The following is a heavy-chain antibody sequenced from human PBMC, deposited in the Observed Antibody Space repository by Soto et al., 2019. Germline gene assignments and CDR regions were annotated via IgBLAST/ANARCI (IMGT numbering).Heavy chain of an antibody. J-gene: IGHJ6*02. Sequence: SETLSLTCTVSGGSISSYYWSWIRQPPGKGLEWIGYIYYRGSTNYNPSLKSRVTISVDTSKNQFSLKLSSVTAADTAVYYCARDSPRIKPYCSSTSCPYYYGMDVWGQGTTVTVSS. CDR1: GGSISSYY. V-gene: IGHV4-59*01. CDR3: ARDSPRIKPYCSSTSCPYYYGMDV. CDR2: IYYRGST. D-gene: IGHD2-2*01.